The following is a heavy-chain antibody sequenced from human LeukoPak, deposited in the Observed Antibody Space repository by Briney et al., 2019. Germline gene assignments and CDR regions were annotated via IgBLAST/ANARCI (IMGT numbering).Heavy chain of an antibody. CDR2: INPNSGGT. Sequence: GASVKVSCKASGYTFTGYYMHWVRQAPGQGLEWMGWINPNSGGTNYAQKFQGRVTMTRDTSISTAYMELSRLRSDGTAVYYCASCIAVAGTDDAFDIWGQGTMVTVSS. CDR3: ASCIAVAGTDDAFDI. D-gene: IGHD6-19*01. V-gene: IGHV1-2*02. CDR1: GYTFTGYY. J-gene: IGHJ3*02.